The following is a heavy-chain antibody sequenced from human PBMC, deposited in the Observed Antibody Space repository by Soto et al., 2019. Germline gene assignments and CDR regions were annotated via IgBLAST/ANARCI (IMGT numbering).Heavy chain of an antibody. V-gene: IGHV4-31*03. CDR1: GDPISSGDSY. CDR3: ARAGYCSSITCFFEY. CDR2: IYYSGST. J-gene: IGHJ4*02. D-gene: IGHD2-2*03. Sequence: SETLSLTCTVSGDPISSGDSYWGWIRQHPGKGLDWIGYIYYSGSTYYNPSLESRGTISVDTSKNQFSLKLSSVTAADTAVYYCARAGYCSSITCFFEYWGQGTLVTVSS.